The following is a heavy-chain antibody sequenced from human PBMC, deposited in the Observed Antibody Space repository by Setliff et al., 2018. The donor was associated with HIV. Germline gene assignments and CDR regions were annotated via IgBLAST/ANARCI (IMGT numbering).Heavy chain of an antibody. J-gene: IGHJ4*02. CDR2: IYHSGST. Sequence: SETLSLTCAVSGYSISSGYYWGWIRQPPGKGLEWIGSIYHSGSTYYNPSLKSRVTISVDTSKNQFSLKLSSVTAADTAVYYCARMYSGYDWSPAGTRTRYFDYWGQGTLVTVSS. D-gene: IGHD5-12*01. V-gene: IGHV4-38-2*01. CDR1: GYSISSGYY. CDR3: ARMYSGYDWSPAGTRTRYFDY.